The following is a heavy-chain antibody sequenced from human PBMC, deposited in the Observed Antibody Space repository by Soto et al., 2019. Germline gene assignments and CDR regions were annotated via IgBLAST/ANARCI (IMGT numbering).Heavy chain of an antibody. J-gene: IGHJ4*02. V-gene: IGHV3-23*01. D-gene: IGHD3-10*01. CDR1: GFTFSSYA. Sequence: PGGSLRLSCAASGFTFSSYAMSWVRQAPGKGLEWVSAISGSGGSTYYADSVKGRFTISRDNSKNTLYLQMNSLRAEDTAVYYCARELWFGELSPAFDYWGQGTLVTVSS. CDR3: ARELWFGELSPAFDY. CDR2: ISGSGGST.